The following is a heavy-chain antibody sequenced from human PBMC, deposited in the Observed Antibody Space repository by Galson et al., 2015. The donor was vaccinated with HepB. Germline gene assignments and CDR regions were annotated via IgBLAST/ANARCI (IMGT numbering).Heavy chain of an antibody. CDR1: GFTFSSYA. CDR2: ISSNGGST. J-gene: IGHJ4*02. Sequence: SLRLSCAASGFTFSSYAMHWVRQAPGKGLEYVSAISSNGGSTYYADSVKGRFTISRDNSKNTLYLQMNSLKTEDTAVYYCTTGLRYFDWLLYYFDYWGQGTLVTVSS. D-gene: IGHD3-9*01. V-gene: IGHV3-64*04. CDR3: TTGLRYFDWLLYYFDY.